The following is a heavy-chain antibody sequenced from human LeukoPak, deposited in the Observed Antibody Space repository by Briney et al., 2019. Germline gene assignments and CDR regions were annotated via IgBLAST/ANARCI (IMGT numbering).Heavy chain of an antibody. Sequence: GGSLRLSCAASGFAFGDYWMTWVRQAPGKGLEWVAVISYDGSNRYYADSVKGRFTISRDNSKNTLYLQMNSLRTEDTAVYYCSGGKYYYGMDVWGQGTTVSVSS. CDR2: ISYDGSNR. CDR1: GFAFGDYW. CDR3: SGGKYYYGMDV. V-gene: IGHV3-30*03. J-gene: IGHJ6*02.